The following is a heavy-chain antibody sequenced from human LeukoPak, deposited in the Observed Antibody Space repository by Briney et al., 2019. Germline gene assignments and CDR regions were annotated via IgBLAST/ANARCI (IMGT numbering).Heavy chain of an antibody. D-gene: IGHD5-12*01. V-gene: IGHV4-34*01. CDR3: ARGPIGGWLRPFDY. CDR1: GGSFSGYY. J-gene: IGHJ4*02. CDR2: INHSGST. Sequence: SETLSLTCAVYGGSFSGYYWSWIRQPPGKGLEWIGEINHSGSTNYNPSLKSRVTISLDTSKNQFSLKLSSVTAADTAVYYCARGPIGGWLRPFDYWGQGTLVTVSS.